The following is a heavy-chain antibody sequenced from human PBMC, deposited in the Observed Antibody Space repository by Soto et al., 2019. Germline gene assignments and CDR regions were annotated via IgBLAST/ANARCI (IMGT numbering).Heavy chain of an antibody. CDR3: AQYCSGDCLSGRGANYHHAMDV. J-gene: IGHJ6*02. V-gene: IGHV1-69*06. D-gene: IGHD2-21*02. CDR1: GGTFRTYA. Sequence: QVQLVQSGAEVREPGSSVKVSCKASGGTFRTYAIGWVRQAPGQGLEWMGGIMPIFGTADYGQNFQGRVTITADKSTNTVYVEVNRLRSEDTAVDYCAQYCSGDCLSGRGANYHHAMDVWGQVIMVIVPS. CDR2: IMPIFGTA.